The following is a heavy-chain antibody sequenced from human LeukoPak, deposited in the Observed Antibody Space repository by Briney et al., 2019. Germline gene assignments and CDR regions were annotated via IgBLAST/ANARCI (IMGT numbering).Heavy chain of an antibody. CDR2: INHSGST. CDR3: ARGALWFGEVLKNYGMDV. J-gene: IGHJ6*02. Sequence: SETLSLTCAVYGGSFSGYYWSWIRQPPGKGLEWIGEINHSGSTNYNPSLKSRVTISVDTSKNQFSLKLSSVTAADTAVYYCARGALWFGEVLKNYGMDVWGQGTTVTVSS. D-gene: IGHD3-10*01. CDR1: GGSFSGYY. V-gene: IGHV4-34*01.